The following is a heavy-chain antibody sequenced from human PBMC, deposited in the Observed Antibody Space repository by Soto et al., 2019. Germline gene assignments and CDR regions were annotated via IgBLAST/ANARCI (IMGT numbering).Heavy chain of an antibody. Sequence: QVQLQESGPGLVKPSQTLSLTCTVSGGSISNVHYCLSWIRQPPDQGPEWIGHLYNGGSTYSNPSLQSRVTISADTSKNQFSLNLSSVSAADSAVYYCTKGPSGDKVDSWGQGILVTVSS. CDR1: GGSISNVHYC. V-gene: IGHV4-30-4*01. CDR2: LYNGGST. D-gene: IGHD7-27*01. J-gene: IGHJ4*02. CDR3: TKGPSGDKVDS.